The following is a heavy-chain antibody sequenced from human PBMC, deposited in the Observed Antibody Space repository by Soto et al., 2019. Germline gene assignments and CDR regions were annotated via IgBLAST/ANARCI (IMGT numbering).Heavy chain of an antibody. CDR2: INHSEST. Sequence: SETLSLTCAVYGGSFSGYYWSWIRQPPGKGLEWIGEINHSESTNYNPSLKSRVTISVDTSKNQFSLKLSSVTAADTAVYYCARVTGGVYASWFDPWGQGTLVTVSS. CDR1: GGSFSGYY. CDR3: ARVTGGVYASWFDP. J-gene: IGHJ5*02. V-gene: IGHV4-34*01. D-gene: IGHD2-8*01.